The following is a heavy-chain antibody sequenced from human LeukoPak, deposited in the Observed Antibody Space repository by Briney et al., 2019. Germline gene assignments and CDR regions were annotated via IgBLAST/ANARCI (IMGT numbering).Heavy chain of an antibody. D-gene: IGHD4-23*01. V-gene: IGHV3-23*01. CDR3: ARANGGNSDFDY. CDR2: ITGGGFST. J-gene: IGHJ4*02. Sequence: GGSLRLSCAASGFTFSSYAMTWVRQAPGKGLQWVSAITGGGFSTFYADSVKGRFTISRDNSKNTLYLQMNSLRVEDTAVYYCARANGGNSDFDYWGQGTLVTVSS. CDR1: GFTFSSYA.